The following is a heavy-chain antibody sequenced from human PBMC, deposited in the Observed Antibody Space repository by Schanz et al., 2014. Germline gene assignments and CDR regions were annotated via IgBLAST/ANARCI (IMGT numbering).Heavy chain of an antibody. D-gene: IGHD2-15*01. J-gene: IGHJ3*02. V-gene: IGHV1-69*02. Sequence: QLQLVQSGAEVKKPGSSVKVSCKLSGGTFSSYTISWMLQAPGQGLEWMGKIIPVLNIATYAQRFQGRVSITADKSSDTAYMELSSLRSDDTAVYYCARGGGPEDVFDIWGQGTILTVSS. CDR1: GGTFSSYT. CDR3: ARGGGPEDVFDI. CDR2: IIPVLNIA.